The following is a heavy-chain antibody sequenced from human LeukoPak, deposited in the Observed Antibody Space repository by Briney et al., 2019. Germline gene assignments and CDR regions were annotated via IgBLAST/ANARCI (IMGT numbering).Heavy chain of an antibody. Sequence: GGSLRLSCAASGFTFSSYAMSWVRQAPGKGLEWVSAISGSGGSTYYADSVKGRFTISRDNSKNTLYLQMNNLRVEDTAVYYCASQLKYGDFYYYYYAMDVWGQGTTVTVSS. J-gene: IGHJ6*02. CDR1: GFTFSSYA. CDR3: ASQLKYGDFYYYYYAMDV. V-gene: IGHV3-23*01. CDR2: ISGSGGST. D-gene: IGHD4-17*01.